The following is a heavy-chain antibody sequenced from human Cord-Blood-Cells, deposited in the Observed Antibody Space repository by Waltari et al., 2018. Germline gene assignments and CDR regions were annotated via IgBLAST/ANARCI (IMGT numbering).Heavy chain of an antibody. CDR1: GYTFTSYG. Sequence: QVLLVQSGAEVKKPGASVKVSCKASGYTFTSYGISWVRQAPGQGIELMGLSSSDNGNTNYAQKVQGRVTMTTDTATSTAYMERRSLRADGTAVYGCARGRLRVGANNWCDPWGQETLVTVTA. J-gene: IGHJ5*02. CDR2: SSSDNGNT. CDR3: ARGRLRVGANNWCDP. V-gene: IGHV1-18*01. D-gene: IGHD1-26*01.